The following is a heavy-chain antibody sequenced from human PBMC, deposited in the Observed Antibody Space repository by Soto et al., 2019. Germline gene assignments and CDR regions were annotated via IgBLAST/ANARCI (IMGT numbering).Heavy chain of an antibody. V-gene: IGHV1-2*04. J-gene: IGHJ4*01. D-gene: IGHD3-3*01. CDR2: INPNSGGT. CDR1: GYTFTGYY. CDR3: ARALRPDYDFWSGYYVLDY. Sequence: ASVKVSCKASGYTFTGYYMHLVRQAPGQGLEWMGWINPNSGGTNYAQKFQGWVTTTRDTSISTAYMELSRLRSDDTAVYYCARALRPDYDFWSGYYVLDYWGQ.